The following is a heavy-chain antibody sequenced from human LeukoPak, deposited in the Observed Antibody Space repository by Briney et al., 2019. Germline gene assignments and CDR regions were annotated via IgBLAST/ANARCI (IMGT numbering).Heavy chain of an antibody. CDR2: VIPIFGTA. J-gene: IGHJ4*02. D-gene: IGHD4-23*01. Sequence: SVKVPCKASGGTFSSYAISWVRQAPGQGLEWMGGVIPIFGTANYAQKFQGRVTITTDESTSTAYMELSSLRSEDTAVYYCAMGGTMVVTPSYFDYWGQGTLVTVSS. CDR1: GGTFSSYA. CDR3: AMGGTMVVTPSYFDY. V-gene: IGHV1-69*05.